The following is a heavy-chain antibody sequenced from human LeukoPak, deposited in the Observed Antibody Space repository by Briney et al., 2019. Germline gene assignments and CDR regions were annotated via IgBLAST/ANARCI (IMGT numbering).Heavy chain of an antibody. Sequence: GGSLRLSCAASRFTFSSYAMGWVRQAPGKGLKWVSSISGSGDSTHYADSVKGRFTISRDNSKNTLYLQMNSPTAEDTAVYYCAKGKYSSGYPYYFDYWGQGALVTVSS. CDR1: RFTFSSYA. CDR3: AKGKYSSGYPYYFDY. V-gene: IGHV3-23*01. D-gene: IGHD3-22*01. J-gene: IGHJ4*02. CDR2: ISGSGDST.